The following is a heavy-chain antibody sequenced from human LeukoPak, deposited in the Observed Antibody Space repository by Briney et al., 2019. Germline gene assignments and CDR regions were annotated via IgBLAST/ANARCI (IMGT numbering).Heavy chain of an antibody. CDR3: ARIGYCSSTSCSHYMDV. V-gene: IGHV1-2*06. CDR2: INPNSGGT. Sequence: ASVKVSCKASGYTFTGYYMHWVRQAPGQGLEWMGRINPNSGGTNYAQKFQGRVTMTRDTSISTAYMELSRLRSDDTAVYYCARIGYCSSTSCSHYMDVWGKGTTVTVSS. CDR1: GYTFTGYY. J-gene: IGHJ6*03. D-gene: IGHD2-2*01.